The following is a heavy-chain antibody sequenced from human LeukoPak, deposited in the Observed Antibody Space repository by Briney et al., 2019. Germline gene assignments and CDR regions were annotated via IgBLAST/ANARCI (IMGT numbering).Heavy chain of an antibody. J-gene: IGHJ5*02. CDR2: ISGSGGST. CDR3: AKDAGPQLLWFGRAKNWFDP. Sequence: GGSLRLSCAASEFTFSNYAMNWVRQAPGKGLEWVSAISGSGGSTHYADSVKGRFTISRDNSKNTLYLQMNSLRAEDTAVYYCAKDAGPQLLWFGRAKNWFDPWGQGTLVTVSS. V-gene: IGHV3-23*01. CDR1: EFTFSNYA. D-gene: IGHD3-10*01.